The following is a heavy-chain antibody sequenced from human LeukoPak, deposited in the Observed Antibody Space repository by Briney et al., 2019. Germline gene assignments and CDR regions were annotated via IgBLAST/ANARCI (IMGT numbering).Heavy chain of an antibody. CDR1: GYTFSSYA. CDR2: ISGSGGST. CDR3: AKDQSRYS. V-gene: IGHV3-23*01. Sequence: GASVKVSCKASGYTFSSYAMSWVRQAPGKGLEWVSAISGSGGSTYYADSVKGRFTISRDNSKNTLYLQMNSLRAEDTAVYYCAKDQSRYSWGQGTLVTVSS. J-gene: IGHJ4*02. D-gene: IGHD1-26*01.